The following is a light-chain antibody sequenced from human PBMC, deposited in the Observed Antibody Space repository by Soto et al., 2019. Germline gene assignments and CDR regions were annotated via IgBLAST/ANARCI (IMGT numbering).Light chain of an antibody. Sequence: DIQMTQSPSAMSASVGDRVTITCRASQGISHYLAWFQLKPGKVPKRLIYGASSLQSGVPSKFSGSGDETGFTLTINSLQPDDFATYYCQQYNTYPITFGQGTRLEIK. J-gene: IGKJ5*01. CDR3: QQYNTYPIT. CDR2: GAS. V-gene: IGKV1-17*03. CDR1: QGISHY.